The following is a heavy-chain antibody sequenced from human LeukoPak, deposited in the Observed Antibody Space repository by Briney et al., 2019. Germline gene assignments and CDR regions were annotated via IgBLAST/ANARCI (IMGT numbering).Heavy chain of an antibody. D-gene: IGHD2-15*01. J-gene: IGHJ4*02. CDR3: ARHAGCSGASCYSGFPDY. CDR1: GGSISSSY. V-gene: IGHV4-59*08. CDR2: IFYSGST. Sequence: SETLSLTCTVSGGSISSSYWSWIRQPPGKGLEWIGYIFYSGSTKYNPSLKSRVTISQDPSKNQFSLKLSSVTAADTAVYYCARHAGCSGASCYSGFPDYWGQGTLVTVSA.